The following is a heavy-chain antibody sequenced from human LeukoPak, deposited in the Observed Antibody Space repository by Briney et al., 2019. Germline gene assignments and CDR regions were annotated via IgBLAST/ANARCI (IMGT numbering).Heavy chain of an antibody. CDR3: AKRSVRCSSTSCYSANFDY. Sequence: GGSLRLSCAASRFTFSTYVMSWVRQAPGKGLEWVSGISGSGGSTYYADSVKGRFTISRDNSKNTLYLQMNSLRAEDTAVYYCAKRSVRCSSTSCYSANFDYWGQGTLVTVSS. CDR2: ISGSGGST. D-gene: IGHD2-2*02. CDR1: RFTFSTYV. V-gene: IGHV3-23*01. J-gene: IGHJ4*02.